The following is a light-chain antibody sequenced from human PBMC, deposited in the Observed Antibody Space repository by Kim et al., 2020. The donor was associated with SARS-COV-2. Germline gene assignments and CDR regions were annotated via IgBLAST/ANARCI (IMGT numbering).Light chain of an antibody. CDR3: QHYDSYSPS. V-gene: IGKV1-5*03. J-gene: IGKJ4*01. Sequence: DIQMTQSPSTLAASVGDRVTITCRASQSISSSLAWYQQKPGKAPELLIFQASSLASGVPSRFSGSGSGTEFTLTISSLQPDDFATYSCQHYDSYSPSFGGGTKVEIK. CDR2: QAS. CDR1: QSISSS.